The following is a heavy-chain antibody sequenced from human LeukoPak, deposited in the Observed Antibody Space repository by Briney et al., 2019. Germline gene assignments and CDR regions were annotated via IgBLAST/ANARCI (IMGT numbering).Heavy chain of an antibody. V-gene: IGHV4-59*01. CDR1: GGSISPYY. CDR2: IYYSAST. J-gene: IGHJ2*01. Sequence: PSETLSLTCTVSGGSISPYYWSWIRQPPGKGLECIGYIYYSASTNYSPSLKSRVTISVDTSKNQFSLKLSSVTAADTAVYYCARGGWTLDLWGRGTLVTDS. D-gene: IGHD2-15*01. CDR3: ARGGWTLDL.